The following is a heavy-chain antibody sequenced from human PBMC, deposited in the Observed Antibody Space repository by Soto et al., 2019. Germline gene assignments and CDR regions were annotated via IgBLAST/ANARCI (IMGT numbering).Heavy chain of an antibody. D-gene: IGHD3-3*01. CDR2: INHSGST. CDR3: ARGFGLRFLEWLLRPGFDP. Sequence: SETLSLTCAFYCGSFIGYYWSWIRQPPGKGLEWIGEINHSGSTNYNPSLKSRVTISVDTSKNQFSLKLSSVTAADTAVYYCARGFGLRFLEWLLRPGFDPWGQGTLVTVSS. V-gene: IGHV4-34*01. J-gene: IGHJ5*02. CDR1: CGSFIGYY.